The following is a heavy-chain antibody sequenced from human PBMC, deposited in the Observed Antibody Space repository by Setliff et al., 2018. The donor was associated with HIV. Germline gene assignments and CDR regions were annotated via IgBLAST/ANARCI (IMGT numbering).Heavy chain of an antibody. CDR1: GLSVGDNY. Sequence: GGSLRLSCVASGLSVGDNYVAWVRLAPGRGLEWVSVIYPGGASFYSDSVKGRFIISRDISANRVYLQMNSLRDDDTAMYYCARDFGGYCSSMSCPGLFDPWGQGTLVTVSS. D-gene: IGHD2-2*01. J-gene: IGHJ5*02. V-gene: IGHV3-66*01. CDR2: IYPGGAS. CDR3: ARDFGGYCSSMSCPGLFDP.